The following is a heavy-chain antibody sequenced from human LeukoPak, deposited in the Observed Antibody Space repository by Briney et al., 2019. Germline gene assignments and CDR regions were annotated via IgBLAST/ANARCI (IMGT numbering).Heavy chain of an antibody. CDR2: IYPGDSDT. V-gene: IGHV5-51*01. CDR1: GYSFTNYW. Sequence: GESLKISCKGSGYSFTNYWISWVRQMPGKGLEWMGIIYPGDSDTRYSPSFQGQVTISADKSISTAYLQWSSLKASDTAMYYCARYSSGYYSWFDPWGQGTLVTVSS. CDR3: ARYSSGYYSWFDP. J-gene: IGHJ5*02. D-gene: IGHD3-22*01.